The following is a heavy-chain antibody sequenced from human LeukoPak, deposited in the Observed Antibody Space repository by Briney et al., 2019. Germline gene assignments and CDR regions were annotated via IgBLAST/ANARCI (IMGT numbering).Heavy chain of an antibody. J-gene: IGHJ4*02. V-gene: IGHV3-23*01. CDR2: ISGSGGST. Sequence: GGSLRLSCAASGFTFSSYAMSWVRQAPEKGLEWVSAISGSGGSTYYADSVKGRFTISRDNSKNTLYLQMNSLRAEDTAVYYCARYGSGSYYISRGYFDYWGQGTLVTVSS. D-gene: IGHD3-10*01. CDR1: GFTFSSYA. CDR3: ARYGSGSYYISRGYFDY.